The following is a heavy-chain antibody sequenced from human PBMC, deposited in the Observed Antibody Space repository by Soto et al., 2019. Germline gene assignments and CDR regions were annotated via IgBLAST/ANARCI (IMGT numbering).Heavy chain of an antibody. CDR1: GFSLSTSGVG. CDR2: IYWDDDK. V-gene: IGHV2-5*02. J-gene: IGHJ3*02. CDR3: AHANYGEDAFDI. Sequence: QITLKESGPTLVKPTQTLTLTCTFSGFSLSTSGVGVGWIRQPPGKALEWLALIYWDDDKRYSPSLKSRPTIXKXXSKNQVVLTMTNMDPVDTATYYCAHANYGEDAFDIWGQGTMVTVSS. D-gene: IGHD4-17*01.